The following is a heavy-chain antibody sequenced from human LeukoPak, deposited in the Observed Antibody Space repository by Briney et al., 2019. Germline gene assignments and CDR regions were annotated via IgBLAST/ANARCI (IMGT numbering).Heavy chain of an antibody. J-gene: IGHJ2*01. D-gene: IGHD3-22*01. CDR2: IYTSRST. Sequence: SETLSLTCAVSGGSISSYYWSWIRQPAGKGLEWIGRIYTSRSTNYNPSLKSRVTMSVDTSKNQFSLKLSSVTAADTAVYYCAKGDSSGYQYFDLWGRGTLVTVSS. V-gene: IGHV4-4*07. CDR1: GGSISSYY. CDR3: AKGDSSGYQYFDL.